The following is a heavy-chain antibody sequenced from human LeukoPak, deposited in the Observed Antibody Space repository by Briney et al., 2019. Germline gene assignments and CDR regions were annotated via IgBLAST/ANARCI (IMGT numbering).Heavy chain of an antibody. CDR2: IIPIFGTA. V-gene: IGHV1-69*13. CDR1: GGTFSSYA. CDR3: ARTYYYDSSGYPTDYFDY. D-gene: IGHD3-22*01. Sequence: SVKVSCKASGGTFSSYAISWVRQAPGQGLEWMGGIIPIFGTANCAQKFQGRVTITADESTSTAYMELSSLRSEDTAVYYCARTYYYDSSGYPTDYFDYWGQGTLVTVSS. J-gene: IGHJ4*02.